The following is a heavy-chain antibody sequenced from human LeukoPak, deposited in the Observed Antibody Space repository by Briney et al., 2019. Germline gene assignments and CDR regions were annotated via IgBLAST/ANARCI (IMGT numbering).Heavy chain of an antibody. CDR2: VHGHN. J-gene: IGHJ4*02. CDR1: GFIFRNYA. CDR3: AKDQTGDGYNSI. D-gene: IGHD5-24*01. V-gene: IGHV3-23*01. Sequence: GGSLRPSCAASGFIFRNYAMSWVRQAPGKGLEWVSTVHGHNYYADSVRGRFTISRDDSRSTLYLQMDNLRVEDTAVYYCAKDQTGDGYNSIWGQGTLVTVSS.